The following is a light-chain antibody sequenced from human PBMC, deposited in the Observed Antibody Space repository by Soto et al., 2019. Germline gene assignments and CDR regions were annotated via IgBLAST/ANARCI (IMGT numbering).Light chain of an antibody. J-gene: IGKJ4*01. Sequence: EIVMTQSPLTLPVTPGEPASISCRSSQSLLYNNTYNYLDWYVQKPGQSPQLLIYLGSNRASGVPDRFSGSGSGTDFTLKISRVEAEDVGVYYCMQALQTPLTFGGGTKVDIK. CDR1: QSLLYNNTYNY. V-gene: IGKV2-28*01. CDR3: MQALQTPLT. CDR2: LGS.